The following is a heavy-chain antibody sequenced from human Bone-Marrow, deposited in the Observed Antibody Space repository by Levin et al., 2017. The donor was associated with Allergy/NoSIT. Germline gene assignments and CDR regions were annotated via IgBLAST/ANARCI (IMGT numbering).Heavy chain of an antibody. J-gene: IGHJ3*01. Sequence: PSETLSLTCSVSGSSIISERYNWSWVRQPPGKALEWLGFISYTGNTYYDPSLKSRVSISVDTSKHQFSLCLQSLTAADSSVCYCARAVLIHALGDSSRLTLSFDLWGQGTMVTVSS. CDR1: GSSIISERYN. D-gene: IGHD4-17*01. V-gene: IGHV4-30-4*01. CDR3: ARAVLIHALGDSSRLTLSFDL. CDR2: ISYTGNT.